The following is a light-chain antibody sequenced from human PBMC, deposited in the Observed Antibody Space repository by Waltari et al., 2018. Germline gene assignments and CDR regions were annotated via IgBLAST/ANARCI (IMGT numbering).Light chain of an antibody. V-gene: IGKV4-1*01. CDR1: QTVLYSSNNKNY. CDR3: QQYYGSPLT. Sequence: DIVMTQSPDSLAVSLGERATINCKSSQTVLYSSNNKNYLAWFQQKPGQPPKLLILWASTRESGVPDRFNGSGSGTDFTLTINSLQAEDVAVYYCQQYYGSPLTFGGGTKVEIK. CDR2: WAS. J-gene: IGKJ4*01.